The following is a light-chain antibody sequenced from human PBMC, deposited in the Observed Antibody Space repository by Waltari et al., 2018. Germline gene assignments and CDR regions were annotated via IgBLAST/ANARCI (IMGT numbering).Light chain of an antibody. CDR3: QSFDDNEKV. Sequence: NFMLTQPHSVSESPGKTEIMSCTRSSGSTASNYVQWYQQRPGSAPTSVIYEDSQRPPGVLDRFSGSIDSSSNSASLTISGLKTEDEPDYCCQSFDDNEKVFGGGTKVTVL. V-gene: IGLV6-57*04. CDR1: SGSTASNY. CDR2: EDS. J-gene: IGLJ3*02.